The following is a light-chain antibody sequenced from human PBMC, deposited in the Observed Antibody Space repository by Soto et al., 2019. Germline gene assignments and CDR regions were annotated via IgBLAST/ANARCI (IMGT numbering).Light chain of an antibody. CDR1: QSFSSSY. Sequence: EIVLTQSPGTLSLSPGERATLSCRASQSFSSSYLAWYQQKPGQAPRLLIYGASSRATGIQDRFSGSGSGTDFTLTISRLEPEDFAVYYFQQYGSSPPFGQVTKLVLK. CDR2: GAS. J-gene: IGKJ2*01. V-gene: IGKV3-20*01. CDR3: QQYGSSPP.